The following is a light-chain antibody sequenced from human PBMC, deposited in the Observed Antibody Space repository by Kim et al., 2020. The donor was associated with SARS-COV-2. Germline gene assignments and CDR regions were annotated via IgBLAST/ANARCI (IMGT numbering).Light chain of an antibody. CDR3: QQYNSYPLT. J-gene: IGKJ4*01. Sequence: DIQMTQPPPTLSASVGDRVTITCRASQSISSWLAWYQQKPGKAPKLLIYKTSNLESGVPSRFSGSGSGTEFTLTISSLQPDDFATYYCQQYNSYPLTFGGGTKVDIK. CDR1: QSISSW. V-gene: IGKV1-5*03. CDR2: KTS.